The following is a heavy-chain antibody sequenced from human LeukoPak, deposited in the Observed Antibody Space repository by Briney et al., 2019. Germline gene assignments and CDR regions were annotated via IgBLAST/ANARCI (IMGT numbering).Heavy chain of an antibody. J-gene: IGHJ5*02. V-gene: IGHV4-59*01. D-gene: IGHD3-16*01. Sequence: SETLSLTCTVSGGSISSYYWSWIRQPPRKGLEWIGYIYYSGSTNYNPSLKSRVTISVDTSKNQFSLKLSSVTAADTAVYYCASLGTSTYNWFDPWGQGTLVTVSS. CDR2: IYYSGST. CDR3: ASLGTSTYNWFDP. CDR1: GGSISSYY.